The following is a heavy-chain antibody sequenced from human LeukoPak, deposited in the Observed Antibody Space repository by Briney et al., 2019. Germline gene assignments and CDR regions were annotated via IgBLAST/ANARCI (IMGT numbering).Heavy chain of an antibody. Sequence: PGGSLRLSCAASGFTFSDYYISWIRQAPGKGLEWVSYISSSGSTIYYADSVKGRFTISRDNAKNSLYLQMNSLRAEDTAVYYCARDKAPLSRSAKYYYYYGMDVWGQGTTVTVSS. CDR2: ISSSGSTI. D-gene: IGHD1-26*01. CDR3: ARDKAPLSRSAKYYYYYGMDV. CDR1: GFTFSDYY. V-gene: IGHV3-11*01. J-gene: IGHJ6*02.